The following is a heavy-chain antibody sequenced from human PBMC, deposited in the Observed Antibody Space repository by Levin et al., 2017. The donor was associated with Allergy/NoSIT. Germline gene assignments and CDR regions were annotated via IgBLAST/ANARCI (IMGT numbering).Heavy chain of an antibody. J-gene: IGHJ4*02. D-gene: IGHD3-9*01. CDR1: GFTFSSYA. Sequence: SGGSLRLSCAASGFTFSSYAMHWVRQAPGKGLEWVAVISYDGSNKYYADSVKGRFTISRDNSKNTLYLQMTSLRAEDTAVYYCARDEEYYDILTGFVGFGSIDYWGQGTLVTVSS. CDR2: ISYDGSNK. V-gene: IGHV3-30*04. CDR3: ARDEEYYDILTGFVGFGSIDY.